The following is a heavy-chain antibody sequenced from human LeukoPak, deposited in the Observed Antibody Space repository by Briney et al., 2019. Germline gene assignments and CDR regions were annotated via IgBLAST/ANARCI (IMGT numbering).Heavy chain of an antibody. J-gene: IGHJ4*02. V-gene: IGHV4-38-2*02. CDR1: GDSISSGNY. CDR3: ASHIETDY. D-gene: IGHD2-21*01. CDR2: IFHTGST. Sequence: PSETLSLTCTVSGDSISSGNYWGWLRQPPGKGLEWIGSIFHTGSTYFNLSLKSRVTISVDTSKNQFSLKLSSVTAADTAVYYCASHIETDYWGQGTLVTVSS.